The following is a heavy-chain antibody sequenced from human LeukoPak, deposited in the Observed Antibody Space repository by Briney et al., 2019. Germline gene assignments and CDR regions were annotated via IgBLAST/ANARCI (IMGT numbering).Heavy chain of an antibody. CDR1: GFTFSSYE. V-gene: IGHV3-48*03. CDR2: ISSSGSTI. CDR3: ARVRDRYNWNDFDY. J-gene: IGHJ4*02. Sequence: GGSLRLSCAASGFTFSSYEMNRVRQAPGKGLEWVSYISSSGSTIYYADSVKGRFTISRDNAKNSLYLQMNSLRAEDTALYYCARVRDRYNWNDFDYWGQGTLVTVSS. D-gene: IGHD1-20*01.